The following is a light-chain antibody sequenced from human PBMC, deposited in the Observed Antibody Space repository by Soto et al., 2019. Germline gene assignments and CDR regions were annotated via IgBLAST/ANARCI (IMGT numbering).Light chain of an antibody. V-gene: IGKV4-1*01. J-gene: IGKJ2*01. CDR3: QQYYSTLPYT. CDR2: WAS. CDR1: QSVLYSSNNKNY. Sequence: DIVMTQSPDSLAVSLGERATINCKSSQSVLYSSNNKNYLAWYQQKPGQPPKRLIYWASTRESGVPDRFSGIGSVTEFTLTISSLQAEDVAVYYCQQYYSTLPYTFGQGTKLEIK.